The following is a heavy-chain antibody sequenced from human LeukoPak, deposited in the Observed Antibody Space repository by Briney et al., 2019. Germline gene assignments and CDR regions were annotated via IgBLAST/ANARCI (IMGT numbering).Heavy chain of an antibody. D-gene: IGHD7-27*01. CDR2: INSDESST. V-gene: IGHV3-74*01. CDR3: ARCFWGSSYYGMDV. CDR1: GFTFSDYW. J-gene: IGHJ6*04. Sequence: GSLRPSCAASGFTFSDYWMHWVRQAPGKGLVWVSRINSDESSTTYADSVKGRFTISRDNAKNTLYLQVNSLRPEDTAVYYCARCFWGSSYYGMDVWGKGTTVTVSS.